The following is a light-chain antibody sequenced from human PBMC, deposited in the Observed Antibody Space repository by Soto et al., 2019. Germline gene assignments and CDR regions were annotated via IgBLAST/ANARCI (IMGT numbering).Light chain of an antibody. CDR1: TNDAEFYSL. CDR3: CSYSDTNTYV. J-gene: IGLJ6*01. Sequence: QSVLTQPASVSGSPGQSISISCTGTTNDAEFYSLVSWFQQHPGKAPKLIIYEVTERPSGVSSRFSGSKSGNTASLTISGLQAEDEADYYCCSYSDTNTYVFGSGTQLTVL. V-gene: IGLV2-23*02. CDR2: EVT.